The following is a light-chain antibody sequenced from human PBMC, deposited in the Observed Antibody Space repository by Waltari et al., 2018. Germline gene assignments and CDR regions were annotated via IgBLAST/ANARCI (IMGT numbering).Light chain of an antibody. CDR3: SSYTSNNIWV. Sequence: QSALTQPASVSGSPGQSITIPCTATSSHVGVYTYVSWYQQHPGKAPKFMIYDVSQRPSGVSNRFSGSKSGNTASLTISGLQAEDEADYYCSSYTSNNIWVFGGGTKLTVL. CDR2: DVS. J-gene: IGLJ3*02. CDR1: SSHVGVYTY. V-gene: IGLV2-14*01.